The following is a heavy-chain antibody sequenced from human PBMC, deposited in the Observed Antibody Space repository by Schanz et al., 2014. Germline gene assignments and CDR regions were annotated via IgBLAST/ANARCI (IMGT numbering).Heavy chain of an antibody. CDR3: ARVHSTSLERGSHYYMDV. D-gene: IGHD2-2*01. CDR2: ITYSGGT. Sequence: QERLQESGPGLVRPSETLSLTCTVSGGSISSYYWSWIRQSPGKGPEWIGYITYSGGTNHNASLKSRVTIAVDPAKNQFSLKVTSVTAADTAIYYCARVHSTSLERGSHYYMDVWGKGTTVTVSS. CDR1: GGSISSYY. J-gene: IGHJ6*03. V-gene: IGHV4-59*01.